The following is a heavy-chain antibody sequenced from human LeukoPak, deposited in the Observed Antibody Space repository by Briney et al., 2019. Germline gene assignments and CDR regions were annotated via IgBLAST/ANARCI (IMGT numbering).Heavy chain of an antibody. J-gene: IGHJ4*02. V-gene: IGHV3-23*01. Sequence: GGSLRLSCAASGFTFSSYAMRWVRQAPGKGLEWVSAISGSGGSTYYADSVKGRFTISRDNSKNTLYLQMSSLRAEDTAVYYCAKDLEEYYDSSGYNDYWGQGTLVTVSS. CDR1: GFTFSSYA. CDR3: AKDLEEYYDSSGYNDY. CDR2: ISGSGGST. D-gene: IGHD3-22*01.